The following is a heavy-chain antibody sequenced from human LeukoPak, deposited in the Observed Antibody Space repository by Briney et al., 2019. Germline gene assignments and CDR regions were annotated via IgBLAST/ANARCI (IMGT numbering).Heavy chain of an antibody. CDR2: IYYSGST. CDR3: ARDYSGYDPRFDY. V-gene: IGHV4-59*01. D-gene: IGHD5-12*01. CDR1: GGSISSYY. J-gene: IGHJ4*02. Sequence: SETLSLTCTVSGGSISSYYWSWIRQPPGKGLEWIGYIYYSGSTNYNPSLKSRVTISVDTSKNQFSLKLSSVTAADTAVYYCARDYSGYDPRFDYWGQGALVTVSS.